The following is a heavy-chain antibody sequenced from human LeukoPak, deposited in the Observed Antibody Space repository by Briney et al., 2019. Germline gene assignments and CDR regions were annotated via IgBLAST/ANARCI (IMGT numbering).Heavy chain of an antibody. V-gene: IGHV3-53*01. CDR2: IYSGGST. CDR3: ARDPVIPTAASNWYFDL. D-gene: IGHD6-13*01. Sequence: GGSLRLSCAASGFTVSSNYMNWVRQAPGKGLECVSIIYSGGSTYYADSVKGRFTISRDISKNTLHLQMNSLRAEDTAVYYCARDPVIPTAASNWYFDLWGRGILVTVSS. J-gene: IGHJ2*01. CDR1: GFTVSSNY.